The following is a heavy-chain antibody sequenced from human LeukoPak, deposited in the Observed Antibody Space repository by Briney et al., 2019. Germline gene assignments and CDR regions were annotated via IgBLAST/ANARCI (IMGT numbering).Heavy chain of an antibody. CDR2: INPNSGGT. CDR3: ARDDGIIAARYYGMDV. V-gene: IGHV1-2*04. J-gene: IGHJ6*02. Sequence: ASVKVSCKASGYTFTNYGISWVRQAPGQGLEWMGWINPNSGGTNYAQKFQGWVTMTRDTSISTAYMELSRLRSDDTAVYYCARDDGIIAARYYGMDVWGQGTTVTVSS. D-gene: IGHD6-6*01. CDR1: GYTFTNYG.